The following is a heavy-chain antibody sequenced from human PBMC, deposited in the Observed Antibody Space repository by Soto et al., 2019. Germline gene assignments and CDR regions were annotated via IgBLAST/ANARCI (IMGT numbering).Heavy chain of an antibody. CDR3: VRAVGLYDH. V-gene: IGHV3-33*01. D-gene: IGHD1-26*01. Sequence: QVQLVESGGGVVQPGRSLRLSCAASGFIFSTYGIHWVRQAPGKGLEWVAVIWPDGSNKYYADSVKGRFTISRDNSRNILWLQMNSLRAEDMACYYCVRAVGLYDHWGQGTLVTVSS. J-gene: IGHJ4*02. CDR1: GFIFSTYG. CDR2: IWPDGSNK.